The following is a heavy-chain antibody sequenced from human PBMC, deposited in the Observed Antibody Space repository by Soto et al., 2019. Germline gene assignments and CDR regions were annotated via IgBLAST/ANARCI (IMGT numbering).Heavy chain of an antibody. Sequence: PSETLSLTCTVSGGSISSYYWSWIRQPAGKGLEWIGRIYTSGSTNYNPSLKSRVTMSVDTSKNQFSLKLGSVTAADTAVYYCARDRGSGWYRWFDPWGQGTLVTVSS. V-gene: IGHV4-4*07. CDR2: IYTSGST. CDR1: GGSISSYY. CDR3: ARDRGSGWYRWFDP. J-gene: IGHJ5*02. D-gene: IGHD6-19*01.